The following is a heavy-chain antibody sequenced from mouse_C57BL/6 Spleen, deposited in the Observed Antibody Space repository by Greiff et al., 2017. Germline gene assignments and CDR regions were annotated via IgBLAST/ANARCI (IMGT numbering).Heavy chain of an antibody. CDR2: IYPSDSAT. Sequence: QVQLQQPGAELVRPGSSVKLSCKASGYTFTSYWMDWVKQRPGQGLEWIGNIYPSDSATHYNQKFKDKATLTVDKSSSTAYMQLSSLTSEDAAVYYCARLTGAMDYWGQGTSVTVSS. J-gene: IGHJ4*01. V-gene: IGHV1-61*01. D-gene: IGHD1-1*01. CDR1: GYTFTSYW. CDR3: ARLTGAMDY.